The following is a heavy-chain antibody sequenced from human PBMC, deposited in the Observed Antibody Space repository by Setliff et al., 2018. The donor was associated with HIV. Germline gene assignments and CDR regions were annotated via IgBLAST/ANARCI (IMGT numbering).Heavy chain of an antibody. D-gene: IGHD5-18*01. CDR2: IYYSGST. V-gene: IGHV4-39*01. CDR3: ARQVGSQYSYWAYYFDS. Sequence: PSETLSLTCTVSGGSISSSNYYWGWIRQPPGKGLEWIGSIYYSGSTNYNPSLKSRVTISLDTSTNRFSLKLNSVTAADTAIYYCARQVGSQYSYWAYYFDSWGQGALVTVSS. J-gene: IGHJ4*02. CDR1: GGSISSSNYY.